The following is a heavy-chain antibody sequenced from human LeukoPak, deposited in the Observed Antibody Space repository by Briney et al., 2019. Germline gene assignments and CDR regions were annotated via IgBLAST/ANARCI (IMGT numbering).Heavy chain of an antibody. Sequence: ASVKVSCEVSGYTLTELSMHWVRQAPGKGLEWMGGFDPEDGETIYAQKFQGRVTMTEDTSTDTAYMELSSLRSEDTAVYYCATVLYYYGSGSYYNFDYWGQGTLVTVSS. V-gene: IGHV1-24*01. CDR2: FDPEDGET. D-gene: IGHD3-10*01. CDR3: ATVLYYYGSGSYYNFDY. CDR1: GYTLTELS. J-gene: IGHJ4*02.